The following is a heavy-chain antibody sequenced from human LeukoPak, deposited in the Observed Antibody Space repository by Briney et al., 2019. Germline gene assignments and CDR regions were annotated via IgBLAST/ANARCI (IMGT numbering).Heavy chain of an antibody. CDR1: GGTFSSYA. Sequence: ASVKVSCKASGGTFSSYAISWVRQAPGQGLEWLGGIIPIFGTANYAQKFQGRVTITTDESTSTAYMELSSLRSEDTAVYYCARSEAAAGTWYNWFDPWGQGTLLTVSS. CDR3: ARSEAAAGTWYNWFDP. V-gene: IGHV1-69*05. D-gene: IGHD6-13*01. CDR2: IIPIFGTA. J-gene: IGHJ5*02.